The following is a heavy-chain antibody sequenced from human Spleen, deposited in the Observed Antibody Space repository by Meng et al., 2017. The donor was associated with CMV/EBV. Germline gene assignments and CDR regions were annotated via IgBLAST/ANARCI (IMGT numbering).Heavy chain of an antibody. J-gene: IGHJ4*02. CDR3: VSNYYDSSGYYPLDY. Sequence: GESLKISCAVSGITFSSYEMNWVRQAPGKGLEWISYISSVGNNMYYADSVKGRFTISRDNAKNSLYLQMNSLGAEDTAVYYCVSNYYDSSGYYPLDYWGQGTRVTVSS. CDR1: GITFSSYE. D-gene: IGHD3-22*01. CDR2: ISSVGNNM. V-gene: IGHV3-48*03.